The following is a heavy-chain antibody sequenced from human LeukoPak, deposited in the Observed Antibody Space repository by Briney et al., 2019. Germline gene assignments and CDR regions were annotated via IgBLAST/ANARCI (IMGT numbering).Heavy chain of an antibody. V-gene: IGHV4-30-4*08. Sequence: PSQTLSLTXTVSGGSISSGDYYWSWIRQPPGKGLQWIGYIYYSGSTYYNPSLKSRVTISVDTSKNQFSLKLSSVTAADTAVYYCARGDYDFWSGYYYYFDYWGQGTLVTVSS. J-gene: IGHJ4*02. CDR3: ARGDYDFWSGYYYYFDY. D-gene: IGHD3-3*01. CDR2: IYYSGST. CDR1: GGSISSGDYY.